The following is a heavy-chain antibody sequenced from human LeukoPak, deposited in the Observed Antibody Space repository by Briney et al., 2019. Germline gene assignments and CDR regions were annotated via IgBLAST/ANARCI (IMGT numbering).Heavy chain of an antibody. CDR2: INHSGST. V-gene: IGHV4-34*01. CDR1: GGSFSGYY. CDR3: ARGRYYDSRFDY. D-gene: IGHD3-22*01. J-gene: IGHJ4*02. Sequence: SETLSLTCAVYGGSFSGYYWSWIRQPPGKGLEWIGEINHSGSTNYNPSLKSRVTISVDTSENQFSLKLSSVTAADTAVYYCARGRYYDSRFDYWGQGTLVTVSS.